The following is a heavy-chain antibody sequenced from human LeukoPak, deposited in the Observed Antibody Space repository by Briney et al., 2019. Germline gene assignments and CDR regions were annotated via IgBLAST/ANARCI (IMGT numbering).Heavy chain of an antibody. Sequence: GGSLRLSCAASGFTLSSFWMHWVRQVPGEGLVWVTRISPDGSDSNYADPVKGRFTISRDNAKKTLYLQMNSLRDEDTAVYYCARGVSGNYGRFDSWGQGTLVIVSS. CDR2: ISPDGSDS. D-gene: IGHD1-26*01. J-gene: IGHJ4*02. CDR3: ARGVSGNYGRFDS. V-gene: IGHV3-74*01. CDR1: GFTLSSFW.